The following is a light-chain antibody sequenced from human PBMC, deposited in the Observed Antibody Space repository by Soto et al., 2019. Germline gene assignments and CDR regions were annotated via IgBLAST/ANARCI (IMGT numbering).Light chain of an antibody. CDR2: DAS. CDR1: QSISSW. Sequence: DIQMTQSPSTLSASVGDRVTITCRASQSISSWLAWYQQKPGKAPKFLIYDASTSASGVPSRFRGSGYGTDFTLTIISLQPEDFATYYCQQSYITPFFGPGTKVDIK. J-gene: IGKJ3*01. V-gene: IGKV1-5*01. CDR3: QQSYITPF.